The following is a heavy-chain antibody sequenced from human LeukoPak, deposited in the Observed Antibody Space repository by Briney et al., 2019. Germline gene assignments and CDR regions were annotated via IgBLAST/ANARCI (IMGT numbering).Heavy chain of an antibody. Sequence: GGSLRLSCGASGFIFDTHDMHWVRQAPGKGLEWVAFIRSDGYHTYYADSVKGRFTITRDNSRNTLYLQMNSLRLEDMAVYYCAKPSGSGVDYWGRGTRVTVSS. D-gene: IGHD1-26*01. V-gene: IGHV3-30*02. CDR1: GFIFDTHD. CDR3: AKPSGSGVDY. CDR2: IRSDGYHT. J-gene: IGHJ4*02.